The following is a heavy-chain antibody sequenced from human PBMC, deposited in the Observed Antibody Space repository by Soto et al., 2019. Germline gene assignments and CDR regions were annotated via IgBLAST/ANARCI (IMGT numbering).Heavy chain of an antibody. J-gene: IGHJ6*02. CDR1: GFTFSSYA. CDR3: ARDRGSSRVNGMDV. V-gene: IGHV3-30-3*01. D-gene: IGHD6-13*01. Sequence: PGGSLRLSCAASGFTFSSYAMHWVRQAPGKGLEWVAVISYDGSNKYYADSVKGRFTISRDNSKNTLYLQMNSLRAEDTAVYYCARDRGSSRVNGMDVWGQGTTVTVSS. CDR2: ISYDGSNK.